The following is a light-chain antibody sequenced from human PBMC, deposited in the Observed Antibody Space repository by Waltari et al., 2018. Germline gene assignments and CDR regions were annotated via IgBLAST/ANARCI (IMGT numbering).Light chain of an antibody. Sequence: QSVLTQPPSVSAAPGQRVTISCSGGSSNIGNTYVSWYRQFPGTAPKLLIYVDKGRPLGVPGRFDGSKSGTSATLDITGLQAGDEADYYCGTWDSSLSGAVFGGGTHLTVL. J-gene: IGLJ7*01. CDR3: GTWDSSLSGAV. V-gene: IGLV1-51*02. CDR2: VDK. CDR1: SSNIGNTY.